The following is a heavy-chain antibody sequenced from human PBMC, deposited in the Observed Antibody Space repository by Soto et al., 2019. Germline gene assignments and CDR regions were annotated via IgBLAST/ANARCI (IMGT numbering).Heavy chain of an antibody. J-gene: IGHJ6*02. CDR3: IQSRCGGDCLQSYASHYYYGMDV. V-gene: IGHV2-5*02. Sequence: GTGPTLVNATRTVRLTCTFSGLSLSTSKVGVGWIRQPPGKALEWLALIYWDDDKRYSPSLRSRLTISKDTSKNQVVLTMTNMDPVDTATYHCIQSRCGGDCLQSYASHYYYGMDVWGQGTTVTVSS. D-gene: IGHD2-21*02. CDR1: GLSLSTSKVG. CDR2: IYWDDDK.